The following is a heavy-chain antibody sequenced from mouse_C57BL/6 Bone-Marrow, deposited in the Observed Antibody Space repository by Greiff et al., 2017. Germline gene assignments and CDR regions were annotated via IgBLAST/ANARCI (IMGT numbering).Heavy chain of an antibody. V-gene: IGHV1-69*01. CDR2: IDPSDSYT. CDR3: ARGRWFLFDY. Sequence: QVQLQQPGAELVMPGASVKLSCKASGYTFTSYWMHWVKQRPGQGLEWIGEIDPSDSYTNYNQKFKGKSTLTVDNSSSPAYMQLSSLTSEDSAVYYCARGRWFLFDYWGQGTTLTVSS. CDR1: GYTFTSYW. D-gene: IGHD2-3*01. J-gene: IGHJ2*01.